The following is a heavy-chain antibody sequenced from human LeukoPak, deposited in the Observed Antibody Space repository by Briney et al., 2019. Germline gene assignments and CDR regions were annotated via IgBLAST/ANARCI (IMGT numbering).Heavy chain of an antibody. Sequence: SVKVSCKASGGTFSSYAISWVRQAPGQGLEWMGGIIPIFGTANYAQKFQGRVTITADKSTSTAYMELSSLRSEDTAVHYCARDRLAPGGRAFDIWGQGTMVTVSS. CDR2: IIPIFGTA. D-gene: IGHD6-19*01. CDR1: GGTFSSYA. J-gene: IGHJ3*02. V-gene: IGHV1-69*06. CDR3: ARDRLAPGGRAFDI.